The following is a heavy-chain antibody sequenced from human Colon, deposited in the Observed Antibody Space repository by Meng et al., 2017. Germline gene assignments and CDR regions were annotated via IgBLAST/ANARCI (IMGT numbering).Heavy chain of an antibody. V-gene: IGHV1-69*10. CDR3: GRTHGPGNGHYAMDV. D-gene: IGHD2-8*01. J-gene: IGHJ6*02. CDR1: GGTFSDYS. Sequence: SVKVSCKASGGTFSDYSLSWVRQGPGQGFEWMAGIIPILGQTTYAQRFQGRVTITADDSTSTVYMDLNSLTSADTAVYSCGRTHGPGNGHYAMDVWGQGTTVTVSS. CDR2: IIPILGQT.